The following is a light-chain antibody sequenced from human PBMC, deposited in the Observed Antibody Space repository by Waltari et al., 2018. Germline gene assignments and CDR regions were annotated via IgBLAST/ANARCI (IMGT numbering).Light chain of an antibody. CDR2: DKN. V-gene: IGLV1-51*01. CDR3: GAGDSSLSIVL. CDR1: SSNIGKNS. J-gene: IGLJ2*01. Sequence: QSVLTQRPSVSAAAGQKVTISCSGSSSNIGKNSLSWYQQPPGTAPKLLIYDKNKRPSGIPDRFSGSKSGTSATLGITGLQTGDEADYYCGAGDSSLSIVLFGGGTKLTVL.